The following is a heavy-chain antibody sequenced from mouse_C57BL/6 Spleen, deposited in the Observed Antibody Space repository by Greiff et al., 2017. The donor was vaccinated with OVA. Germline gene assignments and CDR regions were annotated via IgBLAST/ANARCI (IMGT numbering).Heavy chain of an antibody. D-gene: IGHD2-5*01. V-gene: IGHV8-12*01. J-gene: IGHJ1*03. CDR3: ARRVYSNYEGWYFDV. Sequence: QVTLKESGPGILQSSQTLSLTCSFSGFSLSTSGMGVSWIRQPSGKGLEWLAHIYWDDDTRYNPSLKSRLTISKDTSRNQVFLKITSVDTADTATYYCARRVYSNYEGWYFDVWGTGTTVTVSS. CDR1: GFSLSTSGMG. CDR2: IYWDDDT.